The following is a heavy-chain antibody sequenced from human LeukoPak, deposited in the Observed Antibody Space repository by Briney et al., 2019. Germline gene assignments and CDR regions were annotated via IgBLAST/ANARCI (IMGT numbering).Heavy chain of an antibody. V-gene: IGHV3-33*01. J-gene: IGHJ6*02. CDR1: GFTFSNYG. D-gene: IGHD5-24*01. Sequence: PGGSLRLSCAASGFTFSNYGIHWVRQAPGKGLEWVAVIWYDGSNKYYADSVKGRFTISRDNSKNTLYLQMNSLRAEDTAVYYCARKRGSGNYYYYGMDVWGQGTTVTVSS. CDR3: ARKRGSGNYYYYGMDV. CDR2: IWYDGSNK.